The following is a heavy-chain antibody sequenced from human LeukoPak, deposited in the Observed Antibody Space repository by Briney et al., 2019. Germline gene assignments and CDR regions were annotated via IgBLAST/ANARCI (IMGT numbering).Heavy chain of an antibody. Sequence: PSETQSLTCAVYGGSFSGYYWSWIRQPPGKGLEWIGEINHSGSTNYNPSLKSRVTISVDTSKNQFSLKLSSVTAADTAVYYCARRRSTSCLDYWGQGTLVTVSS. D-gene: IGHD2-2*01. CDR3: ARRRSTSCLDY. CDR1: GGSFSGYY. CDR2: INHSGST. V-gene: IGHV4-34*01. J-gene: IGHJ4*02.